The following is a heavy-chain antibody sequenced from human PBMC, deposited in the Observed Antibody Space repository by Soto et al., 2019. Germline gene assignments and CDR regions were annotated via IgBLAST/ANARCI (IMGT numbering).Heavy chain of an antibody. CDR2: IWYDGSNK. CDR3: ARWAYYGDYYYFDY. J-gene: IGHJ4*02. CDR1: GFTFSSYG. D-gene: IGHD4-17*01. V-gene: IGHV3-33*01. Sequence: GGSLRLSCAASGFTFSSYGMHWVRQAPGKGLEWVAVIWYDGSNKYYADSVKGRFTISRDNSKNTLYLQMNSLRAEDTAVYYCARWAYYGDYYYFDYWGQGTLVTVSS.